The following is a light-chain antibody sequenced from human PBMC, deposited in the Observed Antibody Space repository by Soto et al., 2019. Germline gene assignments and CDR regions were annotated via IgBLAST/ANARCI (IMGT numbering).Light chain of an antibody. CDR3: QQRSIWPPIIT. Sequence: SVSGSPGQSVTISCTGTSNDVGAYKYVSWYQKPGKAPKLLIYAASTLQSGVPSRFSGSGSGTDFTLTISSLEPEDFAVYYCQQRSIWPPIITFGQGTRLEIK. CDR1: NDVGAY. J-gene: IGKJ5*01. CDR2: AAS. V-gene: IGKV1-9*01.